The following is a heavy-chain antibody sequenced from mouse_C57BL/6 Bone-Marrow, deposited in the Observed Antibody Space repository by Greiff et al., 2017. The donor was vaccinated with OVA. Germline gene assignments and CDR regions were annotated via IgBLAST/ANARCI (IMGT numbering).Heavy chain of an antibody. Sequence: QVQLKQSGAELARPGASVKLSCKASGYTFTSYGISWVKQRTGQGLEWIGEIYPRSGNTYYNEKFKGKATLTPDKSSSTAYMELRSLTSEDSAVYFCARVSSSGYVDYAMDYWGQGTSVTVSS. J-gene: IGHJ4*01. CDR3: ARVSSSGYVDYAMDY. CDR2: IYPRSGNT. D-gene: IGHD3-2*02. CDR1: GYTFTSYG. V-gene: IGHV1-81*01.